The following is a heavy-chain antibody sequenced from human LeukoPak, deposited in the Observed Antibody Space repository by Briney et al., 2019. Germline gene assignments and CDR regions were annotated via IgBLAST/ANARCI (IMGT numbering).Heavy chain of an antibody. Sequence: EXLSLTCTVSGGSISSYYWSWIPQPPGKGLEWIGYIYYSESTNYNASLTRRVTISVDTSKNQFSLKLGSVAAADTAVYYCASTAGYSHYWGQGTLVTVSS. CDR2: IYYSEST. CDR3: ASTAGYSHY. J-gene: IGHJ4*02. CDR1: GGSISSYY. V-gene: IGHV4-59*08. D-gene: IGHD6-13*01.